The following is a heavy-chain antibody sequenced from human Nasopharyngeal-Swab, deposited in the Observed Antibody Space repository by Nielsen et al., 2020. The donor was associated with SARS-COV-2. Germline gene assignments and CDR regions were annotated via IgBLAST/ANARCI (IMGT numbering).Heavy chain of an antibody. Sequence: PSETLSLTCTVSGGSLSSGGYYWSWIRQHPGKGLEWIGYIYYSGSTYYNPSLKSRVTISVDTSKNQFSLKLSSVTAADTAVYYCARETLGLGIVVGDYWGQGTLVTVSS. CDR3: ARETLGLGIVVGDY. CDR1: GGSLSSGGYY. D-gene: IGHD3-22*01. J-gene: IGHJ4*02. CDR2: IYYSGST. V-gene: IGHV4-31*03.